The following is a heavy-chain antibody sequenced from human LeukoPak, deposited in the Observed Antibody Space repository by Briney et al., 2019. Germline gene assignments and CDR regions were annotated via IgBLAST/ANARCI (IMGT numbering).Heavy chain of an antibody. J-gene: IGHJ4*02. Sequence: SETLSLTCSVSVGSISTYYWSWIRQPPGKGLEWIGYISYSGNDNYNASLETRATISVDTSKNLFSLRLSSVTAADTAVYYCARYQSGGYYAYWGQGILVTVSS. CDR3: ARYQSGGYYAY. V-gene: IGHV4-59*08. D-gene: IGHD1-26*01. CDR1: VGSISTYY. CDR2: ISYSGND.